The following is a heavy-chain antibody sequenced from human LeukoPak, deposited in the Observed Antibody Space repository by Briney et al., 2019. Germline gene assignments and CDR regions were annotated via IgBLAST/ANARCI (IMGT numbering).Heavy chain of an antibody. CDR2: IWYGGSNK. V-gene: IGHV3-33*01. D-gene: IGHD1-26*01. CDR1: GFTFSSYG. Sequence: GGSLRLSCAASGFTFSSYGMHWVRQAPGKGLEWVAVIWYGGSNKYYADYVKGRFTISRDNSKNTLYLQMNSLRAEDTAVYYCARDWVGLFDLWGRGTLVTVSS. CDR3: ARDWVGLFDL. J-gene: IGHJ2*01.